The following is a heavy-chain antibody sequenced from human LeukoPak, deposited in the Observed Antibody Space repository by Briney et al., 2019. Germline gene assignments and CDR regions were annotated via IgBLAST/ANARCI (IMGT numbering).Heavy chain of an antibody. D-gene: IGHD1-1*01. Sequence: SETLSLTCTLSGGAISSYYWSWIRQPPGKGLEWIGYIFSTGSTNYNPSLESRVTISIDPSKSQFSLSLSSVTAADTAIYYCARRFTTNHDYWSQGILVTVPS. CDR1: GGAISSYY. CDR3: ARRFTTNHDY. CDR2: IFSTGST. V-gene: IGHV4-59*08. J-gene: IGHJ4*02.